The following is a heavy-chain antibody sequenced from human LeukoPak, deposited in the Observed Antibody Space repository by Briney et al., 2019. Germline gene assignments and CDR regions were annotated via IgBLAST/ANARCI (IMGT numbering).Heavy chain of an antibody. CDR2: INHSGST. J-gene: IGHJ5*02. Sequence: SETLSLTCAVYGGSFSGYYWSWIRQPPGKGLEWIGEINHSGSTNYNPSLKSRVTISVDTSKHQCSLKLSSVTAADTAVYYCARGMSYYYDSSGLNWFDPWGQGTLVTVSS. CDR3: ARGMSYYYDSSGLNWFDP. V-gene: IGHV4-34*01. D-gene: IGHD3-22*01. CDR1: GGSFSGYY.